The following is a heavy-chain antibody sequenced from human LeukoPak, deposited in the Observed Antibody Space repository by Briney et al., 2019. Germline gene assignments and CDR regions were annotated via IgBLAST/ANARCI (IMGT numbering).Heavy chain of an antibody. Sequence: SVKVSCKASGGTFSSYVISWVRQAPGQGLEWMGGIIPIFGTANYAQKFQGRVTMTEDTSTDTAYMELSSLRSEDTAVYYCATGEVDIVATWGQGTLVTVSS. D-gene: IGHD5-12*01. J-gene: IGHJ4*02. CDR1: GGTFSSYV. CDR3: ATGEVDIVAT. CDR2: IIPIFGTA. V-gene: IGHV1-69*06.